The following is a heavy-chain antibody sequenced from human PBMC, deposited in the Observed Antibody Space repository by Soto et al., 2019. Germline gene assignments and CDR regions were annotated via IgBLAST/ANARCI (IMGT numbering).Heavy chain of an antibody. J-gene: IGHJ1*01. CDR2: ITRSGSEA. CDR3: AKEGYDSGWYRES. CDR1: GFSFSGSA. V-gene: IGHV3-23*01. D-gene: IGHD6-19*01. Sequence: EVQLLESGGGLVQPGGSLRLSCAASGFSFSGSAMCWVRQGPGKGLEFVSSITRSGSEAFYADSVKGRFTMSRDNSKNMLFLQMNSLRAEDTAVYYCAKEGYDSGWYRESWGQGALVSVS.